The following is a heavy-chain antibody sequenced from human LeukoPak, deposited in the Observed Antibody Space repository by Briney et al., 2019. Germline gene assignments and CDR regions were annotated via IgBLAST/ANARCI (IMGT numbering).Heavy chain of an antibody. CDR1: GYSFTSYW. CDR2: IVPSDSYT. CDR3: ARHTEFDP. Sequence: GESLKISCKGSGYSFTSYWISWVRQIPGKGLEWMGGIVPSDSYTNYSPSFQGHVTIPADKSISTAYLQWSSLKASDTAMYYCARHTEFDPWGQGTLVTVSS. J-gene: IGHJ5*02. V-gene: IGHV5-10-1*01. D-gene: IGHD4-17*01.